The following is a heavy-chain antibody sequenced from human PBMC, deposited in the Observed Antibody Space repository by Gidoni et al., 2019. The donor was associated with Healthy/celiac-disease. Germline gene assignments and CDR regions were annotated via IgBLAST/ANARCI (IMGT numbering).Heavy chain of an antibody. V-gene: IGHV3-30*02. CDR3: AKLYSSSSN. D-gene: IGHD6-13*01. CDR1: GFTFSSYG. Sequence: QVQLVASGGGVVQPGGSLSLSCAPPGFTFSSYGMPWVRQAPGKGLEWVAVIRYDGSNKYYADSVKGRFTISRDNSKNTLYLQMNSLRAEDTAVYYCAKLYSSSSNWGQGTLVTVSS. CDR2: IRYDGSNK. J-gene: IGHJ4*02.